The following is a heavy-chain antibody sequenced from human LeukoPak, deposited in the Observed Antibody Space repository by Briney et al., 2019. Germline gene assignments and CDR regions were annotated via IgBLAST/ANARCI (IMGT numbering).Heavy chain of an antibody. CDR2: ITSSSSYI. J-gene: IGHJ3*02. CDR3: ARDSQDPLVSVSAFDI. V-gene: IGHV3-21*01. Sequence: GGSLRLSCAASGFIFSNYWMSWVRQAPGTGLEWVSSITSSSSYIYYADSVKGRFTISRDNAKNSLYLQMNSLRAEDTAVYYCARDSQDPLVSVSAFDIWGQGTMVTVSS. CDR1: GFIFSNYW.